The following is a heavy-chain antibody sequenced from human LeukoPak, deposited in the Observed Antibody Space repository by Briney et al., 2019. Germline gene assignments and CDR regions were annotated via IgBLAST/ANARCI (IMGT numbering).Heavy chain of an antibody. CDR2: ISSSGRTI. Sequence: PGGSLRLSCAASGFTFNNYQMNWVRQAPGKGLECISYISSSGRTIYYADSLKGRFTVSRDNAKNPLYLRMNNLRAEDTAVYYCASGEYYFDYWGQGTLVTVSS. D-gene: IGHD7-27*01. V-gene: IGHV3-48*03. CDR1: GFTFNNYQ. CDR3: ASGEYYFDY. J-gene: IGHJ4*02.